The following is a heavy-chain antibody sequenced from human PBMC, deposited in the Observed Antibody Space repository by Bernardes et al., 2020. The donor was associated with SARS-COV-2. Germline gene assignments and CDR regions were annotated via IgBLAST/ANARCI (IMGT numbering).Heavy chain of an antibody. D-gene: IGHD3-22*01. CDR1: GGSISSSSYY. Sequence: SETLSLTCTVSGGSISSSSYYWGWIRQPPGKGLEWIGSIYYSGSTYYNPSLKSRVTISVDTSKNQFSLKLSSVTAADTAVYYCASLPYYYDSSGYLENWGQGTLVTVSS. CDR2: IYYSGST. CDR3: ASLPYYYDSSGYLEN. J-gene: IGHJ4*02. V-gene: IGHV4-39*01.